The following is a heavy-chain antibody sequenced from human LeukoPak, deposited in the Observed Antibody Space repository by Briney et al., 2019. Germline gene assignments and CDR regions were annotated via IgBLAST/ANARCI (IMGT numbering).Heavy chain of an antibody. D-gene: IGHD6-6*01. V-gene: IGHV4-59*12. CDR2: VYYSGST. CDR3: ARDPPGSSSSLRWFDP. Sequence: SETLSLTCTVSGGSISTYYWSWIRQPPGKGLEWIGYVYYSGSTNYNPSLRSRATMSVDTSKNQFSLKLSSVTAADTAVYYCARDPPGSSSSLRWFDPWGQGTLVTVSS. J-gene: IGHJ5*02. CDR1: GGSISTYY.